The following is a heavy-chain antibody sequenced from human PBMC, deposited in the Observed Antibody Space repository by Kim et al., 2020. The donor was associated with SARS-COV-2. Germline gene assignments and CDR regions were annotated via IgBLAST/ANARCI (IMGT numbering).Heavy chain of an antibody. CDR3: ARVMDTPHYYYYYGMDV. CDR1: GYTFTSYG. V-gene: IGHV1-18*01. CDR2: ISAYNGNT. J-gene: IGHJ6*02. D-gene: IGHD5-18*01. Sequence: ASVKVSCKASGYTFTSYGISWVRQAPGQGLEWMGWISAYNGNTNYAQKLQGRVTMTTDTSTSTAYMELRSLRSDDTAVYYCARVMDTPHYYYYYGMDVWGQGTTVTVSS.